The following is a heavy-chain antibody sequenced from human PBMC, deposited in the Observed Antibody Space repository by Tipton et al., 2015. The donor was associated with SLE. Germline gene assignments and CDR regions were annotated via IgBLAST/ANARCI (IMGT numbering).Heavy chain of an antibody. CDR1: GFTFDDYA. Sequence: SLRLSCAASGFTFDDYAMHWVRQAPGKGLEWVSAISGSGGSTYYADSVKGRFTISRDNSKNTLYLQMNSLRAEDTAVYYCAKGEGANKISWYDYWGQGTLVTVSS. J-gene: IGHJ4*02. V-gene: IGHV3-23*01. D-gene: IGHD6-13*01. CDR3: AKGEGANKISWYDY. CDR2: ISGSGGST.